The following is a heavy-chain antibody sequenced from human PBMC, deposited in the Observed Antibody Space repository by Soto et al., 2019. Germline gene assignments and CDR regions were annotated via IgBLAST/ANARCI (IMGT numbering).Heavy chain of an antibody. Sequence: GRSLRLCDAASEFTFSNYARRWVRQALGKGLEWVSSVSGSGGCTYYADSVKGRFTISRDNSKNTRYLQMNSLRAEDTAVYYFVRYRRHNWNYPDNSYFDLWGRGTLVPVSA. V-gene: IGHV3-23*01. CDR1: EFTFSNYA. D-gene: IGHD1-7*01. CDR3: VRYRRHNWNYPDNSYFDL. CDR2: VSGSGGCT. J-gene: IGHJ2*01.